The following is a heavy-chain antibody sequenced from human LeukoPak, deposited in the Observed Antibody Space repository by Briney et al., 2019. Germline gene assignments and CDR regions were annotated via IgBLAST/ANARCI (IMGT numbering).Heavy chain of an antibody. CDR2: IIPIFGTA. CDR1: GGTFSSYA. V-gene: IGHV1-69*13. J-gene: IGHJ6*04. CDR3: AEGGSGRRGDYYYGMDV. D-gene: IGHD3-10*01. Sequence: GASVKVSCKASGGTFSSYAISWVRQAPGQGLEWMGGIIPIFGTANYAQKFQGRVTITADESTSTAYMELSSLRSEDTAVYYCAEGGSGRRGDYYYGMDVWGKGTTVTVSS.